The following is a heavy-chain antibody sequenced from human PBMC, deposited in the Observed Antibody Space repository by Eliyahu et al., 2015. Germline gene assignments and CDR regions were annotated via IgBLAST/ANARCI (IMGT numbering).Heavy chain of an antibody. CDR3: ARDQIFGVVIRGYYMDV. Sequence: EVQLVESGGGLVQPGGSLRLSCAXSGFTFSXYSMNWVRQAPGKGLXWVSYIXSSSSTIYYADSVKGRFTISRDNAKNSLYLQMNSLRDEDTAVYYCARDQIFGVVIRGYYMDVWGKGTTVTVSS. CDR1: GFTFSXYS. CDR2: IXSSSSTI. V-gene: IGHV3-48*02. D-gene: IGHD3-3*01. J-gene: IGHJ6*03.